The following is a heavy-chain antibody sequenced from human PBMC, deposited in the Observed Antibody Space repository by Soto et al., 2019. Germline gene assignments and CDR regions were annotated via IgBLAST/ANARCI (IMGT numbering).Heavy chain of an antibody. Sequence: GGSLRLSCADSVFTFSTDALSWVRQAPGNGLDWVSTISVSGSDSYYADSVKGRFTISRDNSRDTLYLEMNSLRAEDTAIYYCAKFQIEGYHNYYGMDVWGQGNTVTVSS. CDR1: VFTFSTDA. CDR3: AKFQIEGYHNYYGMDV. V-gene: IGHV3-23*01. J-gene: IGHJ6*02. CDR2: ISVSGSDS.